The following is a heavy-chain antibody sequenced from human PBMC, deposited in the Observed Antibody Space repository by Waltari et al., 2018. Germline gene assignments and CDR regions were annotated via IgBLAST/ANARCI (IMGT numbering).Heavy chain of an antibody. CDR2: IYTSGST. CDR1: GGSLSSGSYY. Sequence: QVQLQESGPGLVKPSQTLSLTCTVSGGSLSSGSYYWSWIRQPAGKGLEWIGYIYTSGSTNYNPSLKSRVTISVDTSKNQFSLKLSSVTAADTAVYYCARDSVAVAGTINWGQGTLVTVSS. CDR3: ARDSVAVAGTIN. D-gene: IGHD6-19*01. V-gene: IGHV4-61*09. J-gene: IGHJ4*02.